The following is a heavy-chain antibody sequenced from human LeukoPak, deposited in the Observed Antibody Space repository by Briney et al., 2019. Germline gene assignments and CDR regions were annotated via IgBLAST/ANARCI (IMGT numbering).Heavy chain of an antibody. CDR2: ISYSGST. D-gene: IGHD1-26*01. CDR3: ARVGAGYHGDYFDH. CDR1: AHSFSNYY. Sequence: PSETLSLTCTVSAHSFSNYYWTWVRQPPGKGLEWIGYISYSGSTNFNPSLKSRVTISVDTSKHQFSLKLSSVTAADTAVYYCARVGAGYHGDYFDHWGQGTLVTVSS. J-gene: IGHJ4*02. V-gene: IGHV4-59*01.